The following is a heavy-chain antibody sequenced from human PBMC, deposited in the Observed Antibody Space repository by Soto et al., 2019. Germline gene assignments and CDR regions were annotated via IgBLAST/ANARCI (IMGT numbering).Heavy chain of an antibody. CDR3: ARFSGYCSGGSCYQTYNWFDP. D-gene: IGHD2-15*01. V-gene: IGHV1-69*13. CDR1: GGTFSSYA. CDR2: IIPIFGTA. J-gene: IGHJ5*02. Sequence: SVKVSCKASGGTFSSYAISWVRQAPGQGLEWMGGIIPIFGTANYAQKFQGRVTITADESTSTAYMELSSLRSEDTAVYYCARFSGYCSGGSCYQTYNWFDPWGQGTLVTVSS.